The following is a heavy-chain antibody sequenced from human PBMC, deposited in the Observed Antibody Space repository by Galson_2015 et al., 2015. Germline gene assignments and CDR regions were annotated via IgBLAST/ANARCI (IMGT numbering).Heavy chain of an antibody. CDR2: IRGSGLDWISSISGSGATT. D-gene: IGHD6-19*01. CDR3: LKGGWGTTFNS. CDR1: GFTFSRSA. Sequence: SLRLSCAASGFTFSRSAMTWFRQAPGKGLEWVSSIRGSGLDWISSISGSGATTYYTDSVKGRFTISRDNSKNTLYLQVSSLRADDTAVYYCLKGGWGTTFNSWGQGTLVTVSS. J-gene: IGHJ4*02. V-gene: IGHV3-23*01.